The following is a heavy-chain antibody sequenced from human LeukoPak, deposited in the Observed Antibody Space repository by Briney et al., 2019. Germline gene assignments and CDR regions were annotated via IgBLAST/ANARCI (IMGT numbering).Heavy chain of an antibody. Sequence: PGRSLRLSCAASEFTFSSYAMHWVRQAPGKGLEWVAVISYDGSNKYYADSVKGRFTISRDNSKNTLYLQMNSLRAEDTAVYYCARDRNYYDSSGLFDYWGQGTLVTVSS. CDR3: ARDRNYYDSSGLFDY. V-gene: IGHV3-30-3*01. J-gene: IGHJ4*02. D-gene: IGHD3-22*01. CDR1: EFTFSSYA. CDR2: ISYDGSNK.